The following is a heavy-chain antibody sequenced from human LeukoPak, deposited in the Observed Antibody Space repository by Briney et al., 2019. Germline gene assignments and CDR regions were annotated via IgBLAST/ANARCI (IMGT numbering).Heavy chain of an antibody. CDR1: GYTFTSYY. D-gene: IGHD6-6*01. Sequence: GASVKVSCKASGYTFTSYYMHWVRQAPGQGLEWMGIINPSGGSTSYAQKFQGRVTMTRDTSTSTVYMELSSLRSEDTAVYYCARELSHSLYSSSPFDAFDIWGQGTMVTVSS. CDR2: INPSGGST. CDR3: ARELSHSLYSSSPFDAFDI. J-gene: IGHJ3*02. V-gene: IGHV1-46*01.